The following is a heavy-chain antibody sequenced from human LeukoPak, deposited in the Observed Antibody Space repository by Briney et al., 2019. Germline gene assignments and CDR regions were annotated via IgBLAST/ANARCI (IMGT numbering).Heavy chain of an antibody. CDR3: ARGRGSGYYYVYYYYYYMDV. CDR2: IYHSGST. V-gene: IGHV4-59*12. J-gene: IGHJ6*03. D-gene: IGHD3-22*01. Sequence: SETLSLTCTASGGSISSYYWSWIRQPPGKGLDWIGYIYHSGSTNYNPSLKSRFTISLDTSKNQFSLKLSSVTAADTAVYYCARGRGSGYYYVYYYYYYMDVWGKGTTVTVSS. CDR1: GGSISSYY.